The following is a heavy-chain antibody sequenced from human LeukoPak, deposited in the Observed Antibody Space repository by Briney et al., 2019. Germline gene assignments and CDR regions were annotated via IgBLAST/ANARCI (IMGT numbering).Heavy chain of an antibody. D-gene: IGHD2-15*01. J-gene: IGHJ4*02. CDR3: ARHTGIVVDY. Sequence: GESLKISCKGSGYSFTSYWIGWVGQMPGRGLGWLGIIYPGDSATRYTASFQGQVTISADKSNSTAYLQWSSLKASDTAMYYCARHTGIVVDYWGQGTLVTVSS. CDR2: IYPGDSAT. V-gene: IGHV5-51*01. CDR1: GYSFTSYW.